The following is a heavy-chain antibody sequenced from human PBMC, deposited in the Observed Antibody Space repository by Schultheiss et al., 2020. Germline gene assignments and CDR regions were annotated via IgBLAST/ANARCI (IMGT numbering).Heavy chain of an antibody. V-gene: IGHV4-59*08. CDR1: GGSISSYY. CDR2: IFYSGST. CDR3: ARVVRFLAPARGMDV. D-gene: IGHD3-3*01. Sequence: SETLSLTCTVSGGSISSYYWSWIRQHPGKGLEWIGYIFYSGSTYYNPSLKSRVTISVDTSKSQISLKLSSVTAADTAVYYCARVVRFLAPARGMDVWGQGTTVTVSS. J-gene: IGHJ6*02.